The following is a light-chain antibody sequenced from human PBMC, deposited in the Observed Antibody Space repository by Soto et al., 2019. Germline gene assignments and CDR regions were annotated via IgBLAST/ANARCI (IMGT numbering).Light chain of an antibody. CDR3: SSYTSSSTPGV. Sequence: QSALTQPASVSGSPGQSITISCTGTSSDVGGYNYVSWYQQHPGKAPKLMIYDVSNRPSGVSNRFSGSKSGNTASLTISGLQAEDEADYYCSSYTSSSTPGVFGGGTKATVL. J-gene: IGLJ2*01. CDR1: SSDVGGYNY. CDR2: DVS. V-gene: IGLV2-14*01.